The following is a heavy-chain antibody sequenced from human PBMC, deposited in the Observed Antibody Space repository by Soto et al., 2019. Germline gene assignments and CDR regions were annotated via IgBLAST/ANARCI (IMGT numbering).Heavy chain of an antibody. D-gene: IGHD6-19*01. J-gene: IGHJ4*02. Sequence: QVQLVESGGGVVQPGKSLRLSCAASGFTFSSYGMHWVRQAPGKGLEWVAVMWYDGSNKKYSDSVKGRFTISRDNSKNTQYLKMNSLRSEDTAVYYCAGARGEGAVAVDCWGQGTLVTVSS. CDR3: AGARGEGAVAVDC. V-gene: IGHV3-33*01. CDR2: MWYDGSNK. CDR1: GFTFSSYG.